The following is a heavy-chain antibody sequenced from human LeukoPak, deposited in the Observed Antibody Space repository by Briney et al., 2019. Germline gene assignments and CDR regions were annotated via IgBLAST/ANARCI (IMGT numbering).Heavy chain of an antibody. Sequence: ASVKVSCKASGYTLTSYGISWVRQAPGQGPEWMGWISAHNGDTNYAQKLQGRVTMTTDTSTSTAYMELKSLRSDDTAVYYCARGGSGWCIDNWGQGTLVTVSS. CDR3: ARGGSGWCIDN. J-gene: IGHJ4*02. D-gene: IGHD6-19*01. V-gene: IGHV1-18*01. CDR1: GYTLTSYG. CDR2: ISAHNGDT.